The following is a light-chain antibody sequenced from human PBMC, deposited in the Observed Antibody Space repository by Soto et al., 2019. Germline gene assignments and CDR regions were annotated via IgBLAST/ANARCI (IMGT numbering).Light chain of an antibody. J-gene: IGKJ4*01. CDR3: QQYNTWPL. CDR1: QSVSSN. CDR2: GAS. Sequence: EIVMTQSPATLSVSPGERATLSCRASQSVSSNLAWYQQKPGQAPRLLIYGASTRATGIPARFSGSGSGTEFTLTISSLQSEDFAVYYCQQYNTWPLFGGGTKVEIK. V-gene: IGKV3D-15*01.